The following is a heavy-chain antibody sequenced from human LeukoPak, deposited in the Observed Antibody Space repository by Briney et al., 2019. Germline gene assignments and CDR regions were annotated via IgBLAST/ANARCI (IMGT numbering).Heavy chain of an antibody. CDR3: AWNPSGARVTTSTGIDH. Sequence: SGPALVKPTQTLTLTCTFSGFSLSTSGMCVSWIRQPPGKALEWLARIDWDDDKYYSTSLKTRLTISKDTSKNQVVLTMTNMDPVDTATYYCAWNPSGARVTTSTGIDHWGQGTLVTVSS. CDR1: GFSLSTSGMC. CDR2: IDWDDDK. D-gene: IGHD5-24*01. J-gene: IGHJ4*02. V-gene: IGHV2-70*11.